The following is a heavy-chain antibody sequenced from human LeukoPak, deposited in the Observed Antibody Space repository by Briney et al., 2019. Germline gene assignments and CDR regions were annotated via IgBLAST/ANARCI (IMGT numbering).Heavy chain of an antibody. J-gene: IGHJ4*02. CDR3: ARTWSGYFDY. Sequence: PSETLSLTCTVSGGSISGYYWSWIRQPPGKGLEWIGEINHSGSTNYNPSLKSRVTISVDTSKNQFSLELSSVTAADTAVYYCARTWSGYFDYWGQGTLVTVSS. D-gene: IGHD3-3*01. V-gene: IGHV4-34*01. CDR2: INHSGST. CDR1: GGSISGYY.